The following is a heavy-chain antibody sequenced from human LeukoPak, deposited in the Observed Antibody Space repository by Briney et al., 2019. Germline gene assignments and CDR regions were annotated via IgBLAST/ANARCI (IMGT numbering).Heavy chain of an antibody. CDR2: FDPEDGET. D-gene: IGHD3-9*01. CDR1: GGTFSSYT. J-gene: IGHJ4*02. CDR3: ATGLRYFDWLNDY. Sequence: ASVKVSCKASGGTFSSYTISWVRQAPGQGLEWMGGFDPEDGETIYAQKFQGRVTMTEDTSTDTAYMELSSLRSEDTAVYYCATGLRYFDWLNDYWGQGTLVTVAS. V-gene: IGHV1-24*01.